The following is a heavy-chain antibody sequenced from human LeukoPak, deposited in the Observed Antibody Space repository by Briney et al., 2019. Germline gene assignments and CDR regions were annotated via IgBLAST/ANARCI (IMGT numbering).Heavy chain of an antibody. Sequence: PGGSLRLSCAASGFTFSSYSMNWVRQAPGKGLEWVSSISSSSSYIYYADSVKGRFTISRDNSKNTLYLQMNSLRADDTAVYYCAKGPLTEVAGTTWDYWGQGTPVTVSS. V-gene: IGHV3-21*04. CDR3: AKGPLTEVAGTTWDY. CDR1: GFTFSSYS. CDR2: ISSSSSYI. J-gene: IGHJ4*02. D-gene: IGHD6-19*01.